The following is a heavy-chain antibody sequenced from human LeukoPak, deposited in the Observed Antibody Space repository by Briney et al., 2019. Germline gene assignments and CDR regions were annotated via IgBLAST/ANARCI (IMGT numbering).Heavy chain of an antibody. Sequence: SETLSLTCTVSGGSISSYYWSWVRQPPGKGLEWIGFVYYTGSTNYSPSLKSRVTISVDTSKNQFSLKLRSVTAADTAVYYCARTSSSNWYNERGAFDVWGQGTMVTVSS. CDR2: VYYTGST. J-gene: IGHJ3*01. D-gene: IGHD6-13*01. V-gene: IGHV4-59*01. CDR3: ARTSSSNWYNERGAFDV. CDR1: GGSISSYY.